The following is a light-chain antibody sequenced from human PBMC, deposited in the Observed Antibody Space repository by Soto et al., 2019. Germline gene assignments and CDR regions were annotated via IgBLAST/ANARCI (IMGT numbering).Light chain of an antibody. CDR3: QSYDSSLSGVV. CDR1: SSNIGAGYD. V-gene: IGLV1-40*01. Sequence: QSVLTQPPSVSGAPGQRVTISCTGSSSNIGAGYDVHWYQQLPGTAPKLLIYGNSNRPSGVPDRFSGSKSGTSASLAITGLQAEDEADYYCQSYDSSLSGVVFGTGTKGTVL. J-gene: IGLJ1*01. CDR2: GNS.